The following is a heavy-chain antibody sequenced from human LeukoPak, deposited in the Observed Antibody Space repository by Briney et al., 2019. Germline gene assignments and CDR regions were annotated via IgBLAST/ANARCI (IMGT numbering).Heavy chain of an antibody. CDR3: ARNREVGAFDI. V-gene: IGHV3-21*01. Sequence: GGSLRLSCAASGFTLSSYSMNWVRQAPGKGLEWVSSISSSSIYIYYADSLKGRFTISRDNAKNSLYLQMNSLRAEDTAVYYCARNREVGAFDIWGQGTMVTVSS. J-gene: IGHJ3*02. D-gene: IGHD1-26*01. CDR1: GFTLSSYS. CDR2: ISSSSIYI.